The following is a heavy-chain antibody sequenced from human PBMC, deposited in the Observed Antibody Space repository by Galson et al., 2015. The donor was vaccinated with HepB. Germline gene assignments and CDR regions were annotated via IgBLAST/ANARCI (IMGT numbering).Heavy chain of an antibody. V-gene: IGHV3-33*08. Sequence: SLRLSCAASGFTFSSYGMHWVRQAPGKGLEWVAVIWYDGSNKYYADSVKGRFTISRDNPKNTLYLQMNSLRAEDTAVYYCARDPGYSYGPGLFDYWGQGTLVTVSS. CDR3: ARDPGYSYGPGLFDY. CDR1: GFTFSSYG. J-gene: IGHJ4*02. CDR2: IWYDGSNK. D-gene: IGHD5-18*01.